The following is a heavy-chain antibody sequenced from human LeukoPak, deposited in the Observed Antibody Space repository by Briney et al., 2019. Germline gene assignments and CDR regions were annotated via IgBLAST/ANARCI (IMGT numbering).Heavy chain of an antibody. CDR3: ARYCSGGSCDYYGMDV. Sequence: GESLKISCKGSGYSFTSYWIGWVRQMPGKGLEWMGIIYPGDSDTRYSPSFRGQVTISADKSISTAYLQWSSLKASDTAMYYCARYCSGGSCDYYGMDVWGQGTLVTVSS. V-gene: IGHV5-51*01. CDR1: GYSFTSYW. D-gene: IGHD2-15*01. CDR2: IYPGDSDT. J-gene: IGHJ6*02.